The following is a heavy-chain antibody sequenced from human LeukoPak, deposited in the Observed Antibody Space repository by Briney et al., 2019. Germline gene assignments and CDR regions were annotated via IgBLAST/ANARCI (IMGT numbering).Heavy chain of an antibody. J-gene: IGHJ3*02. CDR1: GGTFSSYA. CDR3: ARDWGRITIFGVASSSAFDI. D-gene: IGHD3-3*01. Sequence: VASVKVSCKASGGTFSSYAISWVRQAPGQGLEWMGGIIPIFGTANYAQKFQGRVTITTDESTSTAYMELSSLRSEDTAVYYCARDWGRITIFGVASSSAFDIWGQGTMVTVSS. CDR2: IIPIFGTA. V-gene: IGHV1-69*05.